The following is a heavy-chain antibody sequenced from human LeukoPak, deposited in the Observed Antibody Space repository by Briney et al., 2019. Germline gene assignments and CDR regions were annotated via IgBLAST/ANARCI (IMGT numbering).Heavy chain of an antibody. Sequence: SETLSLTCTVSGASISSSSNYWGWIRQSPGKGLEWIGNFYYSGSTFYNPSLKSRVTISVDTSKNQFSLKLSSVTAADTAVYYCARVGRDGYTPYYFDYWGQGTLVTVSS. CDR2: FYYSGST. CDR1: GASISSSSNY. CDR3: ARVGRDGYTPYYFDY. V-gene: IGHV4-39*07. J-gene: IGHJ4*02. D-gene: IGHD5-24*01.